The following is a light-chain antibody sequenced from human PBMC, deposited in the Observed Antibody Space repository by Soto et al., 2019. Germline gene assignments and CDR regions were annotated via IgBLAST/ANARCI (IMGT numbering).Light chain of an antibody. Sequence: QSVLTQSPSASASLGASVKLTCTLSRGHRNYAIAWHQQQPEKGPRYLMKVNSDGSHRKGDGIPDRFSGSSSGAQRYLTISSLQSEDEADYYCQTWGTGIRVFGTGTKVTVL. CDR2: VNSDGSH. CDR3: QTWGTGIRV. V-gene: IGLV4-69*01. CDR1: RGHRNYA. J-gene: IGLJ1*01.